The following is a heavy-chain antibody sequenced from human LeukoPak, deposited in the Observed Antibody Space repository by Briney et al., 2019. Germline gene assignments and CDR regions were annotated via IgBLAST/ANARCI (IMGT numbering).Heavy chain of an antibody. J-gene: IGHJ5*02. CDR1: GYTFTGYY. Sequence: GASVKVSCKASGYTFTGYYLHWVRQAPGQGLEWMGWINPNSGDTNYSQKFQGRVTMTKDTSITTAYMELSSLRSDDTALYYCARGPFRNVDIAMVASRFGPWGQGTLVTVSS. CDR2: INPNSGDT. V-gene: IGHV1-2*02. CDR3: ARGPFRNVDIAMVASRFGP. D-gene: IGHD5-18*01.